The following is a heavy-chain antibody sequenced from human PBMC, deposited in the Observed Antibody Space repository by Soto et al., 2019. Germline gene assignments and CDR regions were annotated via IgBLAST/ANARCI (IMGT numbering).Heavy chain of an antibody. J-gene: IGHJ1*01. Sequence: QVQLVESGGGVVQGGGSLRLSCAASGFTFSSYPMHWVRQAPGKGLVWVAAIGNDGKATHLADSVKGRFTISRDNPKNALYLQVDSLRVDDTAVYYCAREDGSSGHAGTFQHWGQGTLVTVSS. V-gene: IGHV3-30*04. D-gene: IGHD6-19*01. CDR3: AREDGSSGHAGTFQH. CDR2: IGNDGKAT. CDR1: GFTFSSYP.